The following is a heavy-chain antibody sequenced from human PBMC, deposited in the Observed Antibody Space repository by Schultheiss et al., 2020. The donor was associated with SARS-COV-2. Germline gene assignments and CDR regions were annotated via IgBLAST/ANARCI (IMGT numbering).Heavy chain of an antibody. D-gene: IGHD2-15*01. Sequence: GGSLRLSCAASGFTFRTYAMHWVRQAPGKGLEWVAVISYDGSDKYYADSVKGRFTISRDNSKNTLYLQMNSLRAEDTAVYYCARDLYSSGGSCYAYWGQGTLVTVS. CDR2: ISYDGSDK. V-gene: IGHV3-30*01. J-gene: IGHJ4*02. CDR3: ARDLYSSGGSCYAY. CDR1: GFTFRTYA.